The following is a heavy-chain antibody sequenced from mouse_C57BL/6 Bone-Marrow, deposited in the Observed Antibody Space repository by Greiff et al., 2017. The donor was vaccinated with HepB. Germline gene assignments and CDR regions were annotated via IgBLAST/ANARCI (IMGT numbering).Heavy chain of an antibody. CDR1: GYTFTSYW. V-gene: IGHV1-72*01. J-gene: IGHJ4*01. CDR3: ARNRGQLRLRAMDY. Sequence: QVQLQQSGAELVKPGASVKLSCKASGYTFTSYWMHWVKQRPGRGLEWIGRIDPNSGGTKYNEKFKSKATLTVDKPSSTAYMQLSSLTSEDSAVYYCARNRGQLRLRAMDYWGQGTSVTVSS. CDR2: IDPNSGGT. D-gene: IGHD3-2*02.